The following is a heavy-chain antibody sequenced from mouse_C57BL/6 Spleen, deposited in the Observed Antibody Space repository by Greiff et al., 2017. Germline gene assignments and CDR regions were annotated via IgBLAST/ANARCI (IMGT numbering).Heavy chain of an antibody. Sequence: EVKLVESGGGLVKPGGPLKLSCAASGFTFSDYGMHWVRQAPEKGLEWVAYISSGSSTIYYADTVKGRFTISRDNAKNTLFLQMTSLGSEDTAMYYSAMVYYYGSSRYARDYWGQGTSVTVSS. CDR3: AMVYYYGSSRYARDY. J-gene: IGHJ4*01. D-gene: IGHD1-1*01. V-gene: IGHV5-17*01. CDR2: ISSGSSTI. CDR1: GFTFSDYG.